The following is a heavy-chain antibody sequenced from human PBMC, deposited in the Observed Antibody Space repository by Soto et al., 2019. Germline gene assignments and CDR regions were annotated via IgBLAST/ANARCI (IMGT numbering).Heavy chain of an antibody. J-gene: IGHJ6*02. CDR3: AREGPRPYYYYGMDV. Sequence: QVQLVQSGAEVKKPGASVKVSCKSSGYTFSMSGISWVRQAPGQGLEWMGWISGYNGNTNYEQQFQDRVTXTXXXSXXTAYMELRSLRSDDTAVYYCAREGPRPYYYYGMDVWGQGTTVTVSS. CDR1: GYTFSMSG. V-gene: IGHV1-18*01. CDR2: ISGYNGNT.